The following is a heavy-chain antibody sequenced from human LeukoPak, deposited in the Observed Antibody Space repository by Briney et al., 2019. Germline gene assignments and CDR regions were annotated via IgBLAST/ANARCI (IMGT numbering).Heavy chain of an antibody. Sequence: GGSLRLSCTASGFTFSNAWMNWVRQAPGKGLEWVGRIKSKPDGGTTDYAAPVKCRFTISRDDSKHTLYLQVNSLKTEDTAVYYCTTGNWGSFSYWGQGSLVTVSS. CDR1: GFTFSNAW. V-gene: IGHV3-15*01. J-gene: IGHJ4*02. D-gene: IGHD7-27*01. CDR3: TTGNWGSFSY. CDR2: IKSKPDGGTT.